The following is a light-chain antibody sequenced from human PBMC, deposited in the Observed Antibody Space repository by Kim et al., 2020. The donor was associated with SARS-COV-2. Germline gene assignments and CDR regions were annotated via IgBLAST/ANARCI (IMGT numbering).Light chain of an antibody. V-gene: IGKV1-8*01. CDR3: QQYYSYPPT. CDR2: AAS. J-gene: IGKJ2*01. CDR1: QGISSY. Sequence: SASTGDRVTITCRVSQGISSYLAWYQQKPGKAPKLLIYAASTLQSGVPSRFSGSGSGTDFTLTISCLQSEDFATYYCQQYYSYPPTFGQGTKLEI.